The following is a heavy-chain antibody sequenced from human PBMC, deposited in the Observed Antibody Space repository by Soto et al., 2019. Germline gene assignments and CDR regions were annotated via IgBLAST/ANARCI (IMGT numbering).Heavy chain of an antibody. V-gene: IGHV3-23*01. CDR1: GFTFSSYA. J-gene: IGHJ4*02. D-gene: IGHD5-12*01. CDR3: AKSFGSGYDSDY. Sequence: GGSLRLSCAASGFTFSSYAMSWVRQAPGKGLEWVSSISATGGSTYYADSVKGRFTISRDNSKNTLYLQMNSLRAEDTAVYYCAKSFGSGYDSDYWGQGTLVTVSS. CDR2: ISATGGST.